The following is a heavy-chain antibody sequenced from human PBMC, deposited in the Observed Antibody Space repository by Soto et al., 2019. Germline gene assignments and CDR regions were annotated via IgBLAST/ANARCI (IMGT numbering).Heavy chain of an antibody. D-gene: IGHD6-19*01. CDR1: GFSFSSCA. CDR3: ARVSIAVAGIAYYFDS. J-gene: IGHJ4*02. Sequence: QVQLVESGGGVVQPGRSLRLSCAASGFSFSSCAMHWVRQAPGKGLEWVAVISHDGSNKYYADSVKGRFTISRDNSKNPLYLQMNSLRPEDTAVYYCARVSIAVAGIAYYFDSWGQGTLVTVSS. V-gene: IGHV3-30-3*01. CDR2: ISHDGSNK.